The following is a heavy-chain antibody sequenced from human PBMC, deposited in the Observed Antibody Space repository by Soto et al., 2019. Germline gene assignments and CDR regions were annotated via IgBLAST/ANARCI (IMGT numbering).Heavy chain of an antibody. CDR2: ISGSGGST. CDR3: AKDLAMTPEQQWLSHFDY. V-gene: IGHV3-23*01. J-gene: IGHJ4*02. Sequence: GGSLRLSCAASGFTFSSYAMSWVRQAPGKGLEWVSAISGSGGSTYYADSVKGRFTISRDNSKNTLYLQMNSLRAEDTALYYCAKDLAMTPEQQWLSHFDYWGQGTLVTVSS. D-gene: IGHD6-19*01. CDR1: GFTFSSYA.